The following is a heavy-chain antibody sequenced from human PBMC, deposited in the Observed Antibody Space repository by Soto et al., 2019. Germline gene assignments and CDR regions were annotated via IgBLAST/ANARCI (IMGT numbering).Heavy chain of an antibody. CDR1: GFIFKMYF. Sequence: GGSLRLSCAASGFIFKMYFMHWVRQSPGKGLVWISRIYNDGTYSDYADSVRGRFTISRDNVNDTLYLQMNNLRAEDSGLYYCTRGPRPISTGTGAYWGQGTQVTVSS. CDR3: TRGPRPISTGTGAY. V-gene: IGHV3-74*01. CDR2: IYNDGTYS. D-gene: IGHD3-10*01. J-gene: IGHJ4*02.